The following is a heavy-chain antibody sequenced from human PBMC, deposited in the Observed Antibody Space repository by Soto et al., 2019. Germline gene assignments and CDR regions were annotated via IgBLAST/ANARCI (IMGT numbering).Heavy chain of an antibody. CDR2: IYPGDSDT. Sequence: PGESLKISCKASGYSFTSYWIGWVRQMPGKGLEWMGIIYPGDSDTRYSPSFQGQVTISADKSISTAYLQWSSLKASDTAMYYCASQLKYSSDWYYFDYWGQGTLVTVS. D-gene: IGHD6-19*01. CDR1: GYSFTSYW. V-gene: IGHV5-51*01. CDR3: ASQLKYSSDWYYFDY. J-gene: IGHJ4*02.